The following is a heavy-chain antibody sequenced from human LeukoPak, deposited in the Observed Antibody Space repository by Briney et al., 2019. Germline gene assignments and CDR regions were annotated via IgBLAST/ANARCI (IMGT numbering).Heavy chain of an antibody. J-gene: IGHJ4*02. D-gene: IGHD3-22*01. CDR2: ISYDGSNK. CDR1: GFTFSSYA. Sequence: GRSLRLSCAASGFTFSSYAMHWVRQAPGKGLGWVAVISYDGSNKYYADSVKGRFTISRDNSKNTLYLQMNSLRAEDTAVYYCARESYYYDSSGEFDYWGQGTLVTVSS. CDR3: ARESYYYDSSGEFDY. V-gene: IGHV3-30-3*01.